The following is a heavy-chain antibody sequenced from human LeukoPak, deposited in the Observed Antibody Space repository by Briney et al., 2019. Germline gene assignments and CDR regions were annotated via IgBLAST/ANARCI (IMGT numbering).Heavy chain of an antibody. J-gene: IGHJ4*02. Sequence: ASVKVSCKASGYTFTSYGISWVRQAPGQGLEWMGWISAYNGNTNYAQKLQGRVTMTTDTSTSTAYMELRSLRSDDTAVYYCARVARGSTYYFPLDYWGQGTLVTVSS. CDR2: ISAYNGNT. D-gene: IGHD2/OR15-2a*01. V-gene: IGHV1-18*01. CDR1: GYTFTSYG. CDR3: ARVARGSTYYFPLDY.